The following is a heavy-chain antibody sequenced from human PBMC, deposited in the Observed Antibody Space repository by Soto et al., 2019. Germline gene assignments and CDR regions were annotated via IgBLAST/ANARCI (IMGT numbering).Heavy chain of an antibody. CDR3: AKRPGSSRPFDY. J-gene: IGHJ4*01. D-gene: IGHD3-16*02. CDR2: GIASGDNT. CDR1: GFTFSSCA. Sequence: EVQLLESGGDLVQPGGSLRLSCAASGFTFSSCAMSWVRQAPGKGLECVSTGIASGDNTYYTDSVKRRLTIFRDNSKNTLYLQMNRLRAEDTAVYYSAKRPGSSRPFDYWVQAALVTVSS. V-gene: IGHV3-23*01.